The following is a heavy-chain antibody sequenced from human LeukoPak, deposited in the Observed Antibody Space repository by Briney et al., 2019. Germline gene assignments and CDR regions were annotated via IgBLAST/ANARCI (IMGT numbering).Heavy chain of an antibody. D-gene: IGHD5-24*01. J-gene: IGHJ4*02. CDR3: TRVGYIDEGIDY. CDR1: GFPFXXYW. CDR2: IKQDGSKK. Sequence: XXXXXGFPFXXYWMTXARQAPGKGLEWVANIKQDGSKKSYVDSVKGRFTISRDNAKNSLYLQMNSLRAEDTAIYYCTRVGYIDEGIDYWGQGTRVTVSS. V-gene: IGHV3-7*04.